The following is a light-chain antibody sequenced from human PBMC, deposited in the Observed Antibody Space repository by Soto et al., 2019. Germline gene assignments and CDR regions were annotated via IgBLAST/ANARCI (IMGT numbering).Light chain of an antibody. Sequence: QSALTQPASVSGSPGQSITISCTGTSSDVGNYKYVSWYQQHPGKAPKLMIYEVSNRPSGVSNRFSGSKSGNTASLTVSGLQAEDEADYYCNSYAGSNHFVFGTGTKVTVL. CDR1: SSDVGNYKY. V-gene: IGLV2-14*01. CDR3: NSYAGSNHFV. CDR2: EVS. J-gene: IGLJ1*01.